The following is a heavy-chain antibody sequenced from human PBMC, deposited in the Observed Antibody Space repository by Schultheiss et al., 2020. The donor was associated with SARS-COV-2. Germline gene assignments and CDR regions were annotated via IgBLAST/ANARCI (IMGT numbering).Heavy chain of an antibody. J-gene: IGHJ2*01. D-gene: IGHD4-17*01. V-gene: IGHV1-2*04. Sequence: ASVKVSCKASGYTFTAYYIHWVRKAPGQGLEWVGWINPNSGGTNYAQKFQGWVTMTRDTSISTAYMELSRLRSDDTAVYYCARQLNGDYEGAGCFDLWGRGTLVTVSS. CDR1: GYTFTAYY. CDR3: ARQLNGDYEGAGCFDL. CDR2: INPNSGGT.